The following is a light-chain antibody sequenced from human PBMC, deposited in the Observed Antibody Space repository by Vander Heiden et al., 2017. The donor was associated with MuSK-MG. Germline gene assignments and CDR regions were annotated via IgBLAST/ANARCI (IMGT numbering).Light chain of an antibody. J-gene: IGKJ3*01. V-gene: IGKV1D-12*01. CDR1: QGISSW. CDR2: ASS. CDR3: QQASSFPT. Sequence: DIQMTQSPPSVSASVGDRVIITCRASQGISSWLAWYQQKPGKAPKLLIDASSSLQGGVPTRSGSGGSRADFTLTISLLQPDDLATYCYQQASSFPTFGPGTKVDIK.